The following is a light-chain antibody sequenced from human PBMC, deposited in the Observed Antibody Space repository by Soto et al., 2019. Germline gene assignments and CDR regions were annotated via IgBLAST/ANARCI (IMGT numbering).Light chain of an antibody. CDR3: QQYGRSLLT. J-gene: IGKJ4*01. CDR1: QSVSSEK. V-gene: IGKV3-20*01. Sequence: EIVLTQSPGTLSLSPGERASLSCRASQSVSSEKLAWYQQKPGQAPRLLIFGASGRATGIPERFSGSGSGTDFSLTISRLEPEDSAVYYCQQYGRSLLTFGGGTKV. CDR2: GAS.